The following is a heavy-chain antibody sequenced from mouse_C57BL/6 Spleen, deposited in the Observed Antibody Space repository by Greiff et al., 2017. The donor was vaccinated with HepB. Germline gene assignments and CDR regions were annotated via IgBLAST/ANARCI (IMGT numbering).Heavy chain of an antibody. V-gene: IGHV1-18*01. Sequence: EVQLQQSGPELVKPGASVKIPCKASGYTFTDYNMDWVKQSHGKSLEWIGDINPNNGGTIYNQKFKGKATLTVDKSSSTAYMELRSLTSEDTAVYYWARYDYYGSSYGYFDVWGTGTTVTVSS. D-gene: IGHD1-1*01. CDR2: INPNNGGT. CDR3: ARYDYYGSSYGYFDV. CDR1: GYTFTDYN. J-gene: IGHJ1*03.